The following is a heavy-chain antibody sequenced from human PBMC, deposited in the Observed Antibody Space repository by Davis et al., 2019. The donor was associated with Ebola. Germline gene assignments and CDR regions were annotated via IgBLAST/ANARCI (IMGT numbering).Heavy chain of an antibody. CDR2: INPNSGGT. CDR3: ASDRGSLLYYYGMDV. V-gene: IGHV1-2*04. CDR1: GYTFTGYY. D-gene: IGHD3-16*01. J-gene: IGHJ6*02. Sequence: AASVKVSCKASGYTFTGYYMHWVRQAPGQGLEWMGWINPNSGGTNYAQKFQGWVTMTRDTSISTAYMELSRLRSDDTAVYYCASDRGSLLYYYGMDVWGQGATVTVSS.